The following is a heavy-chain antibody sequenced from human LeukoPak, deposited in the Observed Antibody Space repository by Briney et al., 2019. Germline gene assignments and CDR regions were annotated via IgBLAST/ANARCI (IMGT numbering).Heavy chain of an antibody. CDR2: IKPDGSEK. D-gene: IGHD3-9*01. CDR3: ARDSILTGPGTYGMDV. CDR1: GVTFSSYW. Sequence: GSPRLSCAASGVTFSSYWMNWVRQAPGKGLEWVAIIKPDGSEKYYVDFVKGRFCSSRDNAKNSLYLQMNSLGADDTAVYYCARDSILTGPGTYGMDVWGQGNTGSVSS. J-gene: IGHJ6*02. V-gene: IGHV3-7*05.